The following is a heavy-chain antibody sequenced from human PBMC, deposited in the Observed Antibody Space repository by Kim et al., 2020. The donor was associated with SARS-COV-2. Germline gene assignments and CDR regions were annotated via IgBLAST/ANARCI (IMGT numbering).Heavy chain of an antibody. V-gene: IGHV4-59*01. J-gene: IGHJ4*02. CDR3: ARDFSGSYLRSPEYYFDY. Sequence: KSRVTISVDTSKNQFSLKLSSVTAADTAVYYCARDFSGSYLRSPEYYFDYWGQGTLVTVSS. D-gene: IGHD1-26*01.